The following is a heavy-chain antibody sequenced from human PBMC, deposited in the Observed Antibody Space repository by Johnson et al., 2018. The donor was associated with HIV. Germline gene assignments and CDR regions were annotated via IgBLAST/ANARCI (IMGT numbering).Heavy chain of an antibody. V-gene: IGHV3-66*02. Sequence: VQLVESGGVLVQPGGSLRLSCAASGFTVSTNYMSWVRQAPGKGLEWVSAISGSGGSTYYADSVKGRFTISRDNSKNTLHLQMSSLRPEDTAVYYCARVRVSAFDIWGQGTMVTVSS. CDR1: GFTVSTNY. D-gene: IGHD2-21*01. CDR2: ISGSGGST. J-gene: IGHJ3*02. CDR3: ARVRVSAFDI.